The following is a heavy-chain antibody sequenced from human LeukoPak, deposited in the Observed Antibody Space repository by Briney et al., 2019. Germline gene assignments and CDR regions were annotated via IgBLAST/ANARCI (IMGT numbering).Heavy chain of an antibody. J-gene: IGHJ4*02. CDR1: GGSISSGGYY. CDR3: ARDSTSTGDFDY. V-gene: IGHV4-31*03. D-gene: IGHD7-27*01. Sequence: SQTLSLTCSVSGGSISSGGYYWSWIRQHPGKGLEWIGYISYSGSTSCNPSLQSRVTISVDTSKNQFSLKLSSVTAADTAVYYCARDSTSTGDFDYWGQGTLVTVSS. CDR2: ISYSGST.